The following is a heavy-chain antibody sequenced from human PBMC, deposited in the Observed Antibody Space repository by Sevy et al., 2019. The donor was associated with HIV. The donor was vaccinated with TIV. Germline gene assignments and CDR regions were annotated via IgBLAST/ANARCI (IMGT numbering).Heavy chain of an antibody. Sequence: GGSLRLSCAASVFTFSSYAMSWVRQAPGKGLEWVSAISGSGGSTYYADSVKGRFTISRDNSKNTLYLQMNSLRAEDTAVYYCAKSGVLRYFDWLFYFDYWGQGTLVTVSS. J-gene: IGHJ4*02. CDR1: VFTFSSYA. CDR3: AKSGVLRYFDWLFYFDY. V-gene: IGHV3-23*01. D-gene: IGHD3-9*01. CDR2: ISGSGGST.